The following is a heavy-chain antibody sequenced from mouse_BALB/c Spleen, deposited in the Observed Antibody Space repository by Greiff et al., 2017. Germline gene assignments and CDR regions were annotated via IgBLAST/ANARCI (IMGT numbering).Heavy chain of an antibody. CDR2: IRNKANGYTT. CDR3: ARGRFAY. CDR1: GFTFTDYY. J-gene: IGHJ3*01. V-gene: IGHV7-3*02. Sequence: EVQVVESGGGLVQPGGSLRLSCATSGFTFTDYYMSWVRQPPGKALEWLGFIRNKANGYTTEYSASVKGRFTISRDNSQSILYLQMNTLRAEDSATYYCARGRFAYWGQGTLVTVSA.